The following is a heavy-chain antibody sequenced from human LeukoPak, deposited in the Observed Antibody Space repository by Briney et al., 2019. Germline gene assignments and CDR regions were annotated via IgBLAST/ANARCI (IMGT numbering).Heavy chain of an antibody. CDR3: AKSGYSGSYQRFDY. D-gene: IGHD1-26*01. Sequence: GGSLRLSCAASGFTFSSYALSWVRQAPGKGLEWVSAISGSGGSTYYADSVKGRFTISRDNSKNTLYLQMNSLRAEDTAVYYCAKSGYSGSYQRFDYWGQGTLVTVSS. J-gene: IGHJ4*02. CDR2: ISGSGGST. CDR1: GFTFSSYA. V-gene: IGHV3-23*01.